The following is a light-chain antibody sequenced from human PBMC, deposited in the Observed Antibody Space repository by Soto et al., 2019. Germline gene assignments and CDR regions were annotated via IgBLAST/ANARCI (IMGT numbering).Light chain of an antibody. V-gene: IGKV3-15*01. Sequence: EIVMTQSPGTLSVSPGERATLLCRASQSVSNNLAWYQQKPGQAPRLLIYDASTRATRIPARFSGSGSGTEFTLTIISLQFEDYGVYYCHQYNKWPSFTVGPGTQVDIK. J-gene: IGKJ3*01. CDR2: DAS. CDR1: QSVSNN. CDR3: HQYNKWPSFT.